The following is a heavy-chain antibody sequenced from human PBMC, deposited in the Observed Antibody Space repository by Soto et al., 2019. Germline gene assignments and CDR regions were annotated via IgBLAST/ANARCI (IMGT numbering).Heavy chain of an antibody. Sequence: ASVKVSCKASGYTFTGYYMHWVRQAPGQGLEWMGWINPNSGGTNYAQKFQGRVTMTRDTSISTAYMELSRLRSDDTAVYYCARDRSSGSGWYLYYYGMDVWGQGTTVILSS. D-gene: IGHD6-19*01. CDR3: ARDRSSGSGWYLYYYGMDV. CDR2: INPNSGGT. CDR1: GYTFTGYY. J-gene: IGHJ6*02. V-gene: IGHV1-2*02.